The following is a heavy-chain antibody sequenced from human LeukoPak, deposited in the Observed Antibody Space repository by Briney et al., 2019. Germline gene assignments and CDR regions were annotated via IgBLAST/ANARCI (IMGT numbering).Heavy chain of an antibody. V-gene: IGHV1-2*02. Sequence: ASVKVSCKASGYTFSDYYMHWVRQAPGQGLEWMGWINPNSGGTNYAQKFQGRVTMTRDTSISTAYMELSRLRSDDTAVYYCARDAIAAAGTNWFDPWGQGTLVTVSS. D-gene: IGHD6-13*01. CDR2: INPNSGGT. J-gene: IGHJ5*02. CDR1: GYTFSDYY. CDR3: ARDAIAAAGTNWFDP.